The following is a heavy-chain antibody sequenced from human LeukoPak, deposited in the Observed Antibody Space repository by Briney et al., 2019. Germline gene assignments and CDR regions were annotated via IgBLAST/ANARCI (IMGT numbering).Heavy chain of an antibody. Sequence: ASVTVSCKASGYTFTGYYMHWVRQAPGQGLEWMGWIDPNSGGTNYAQKFQGRVTMTRDTSISTAYMELSRLRSDDTAVYYCARFLEWSYLDYWGQGTLVTVSS. CDR2: IDPNSGGT. D-gene: IGHD3-3*01. V-gene: IGHV1-2*02. CDR1: GYTFTGYY. J-gene: IGHJ4*02. CDR3: ARFLEWSYLDY.